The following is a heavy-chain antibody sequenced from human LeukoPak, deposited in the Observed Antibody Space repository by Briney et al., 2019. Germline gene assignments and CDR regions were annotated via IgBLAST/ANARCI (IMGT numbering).Heavy chain of an antibody. J-gene: IGHJ4*02. Sequence: SETLSLTCTVSGGSISSYYWSWIRQPAGKGLEWIGRIYTSGGTNYNPSLKSRVTMSLDTSKNQFSLKLSSVTAADTAVYYCASDRFDYDSSGYYSFNYFHYWGQGTLVTVSS. V-gene: IGHV4-4*07. D-gene: IGHD3-22*01. CDR3: ASDRFDYDSSGYYSFNYFHY. CDR2: IYTSGGT. CDR1: GGSISSYY.